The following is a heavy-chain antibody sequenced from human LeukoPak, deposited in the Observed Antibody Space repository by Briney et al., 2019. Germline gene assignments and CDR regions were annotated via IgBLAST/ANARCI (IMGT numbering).Heavy chain of an antibody. CDR1: GFTFSSYA. D-gene: IGHD2-21*01. CDR2: ISGSGGST. Sequence: GGSLRLSCAASGFTFSSYALSWVRQAPGKGLEWVSTISGSGGSTHYADSVKGRFTISRDNSKNMLYLQMNSLRAEDTAVYYCAKDSVVVIAKGDAFDIWGQGTMVTVSS. V-gene: IGHV3-23*01. CDR3: AKDSVVVIAKGDAFDI. J-gene: IGHJ3*02.